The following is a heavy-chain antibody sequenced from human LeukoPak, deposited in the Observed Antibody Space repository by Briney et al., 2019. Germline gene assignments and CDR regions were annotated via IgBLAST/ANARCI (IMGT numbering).Heavy chain of an antibody. Sequence: SETLSLICAASGGSISSSNWWSWVRQPPGKGLEWIGEIYHSGSTNYNPSLKSRVTISVDKSKNQFSLKLSSVTAADTAVYYCARDPRIAVAGQNLHYYYYGMDVWGQGTTVTVSS. CDR2: IYHSGST. CDR1: GGSISSSNW. J-gene: IGHJ6*02. D-gene: IGHD6-19*01. CDR3: ARDPRIAVAGQNLHYYYYGMDV. V-gene: IGHV4-4*02.